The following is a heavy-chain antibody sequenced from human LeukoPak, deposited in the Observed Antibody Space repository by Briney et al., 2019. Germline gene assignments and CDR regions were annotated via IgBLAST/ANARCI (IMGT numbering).Heavy chain of an antibody. Sequence: SVKVSCKASGYTFTSYDINWVRQATGQGLEWMGWMNPNSGNTGYAQKFQGRVTITRNTSISTAYMELSSLRSEDTAVYYCAVDYDILTGYYGASDYWGQGTLVTVSS. CDR3: AVDYDILTGYYGASDY. D-gene: IGHD3-9*01. CDR1: GYTFTSYD. J-gene: IGHJ4*02. CDR2: MNPNSGNT. V-gene: IGHV1-8*03.